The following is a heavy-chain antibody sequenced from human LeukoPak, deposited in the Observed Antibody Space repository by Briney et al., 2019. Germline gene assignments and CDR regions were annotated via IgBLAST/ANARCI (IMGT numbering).Heavy chain of an antibody. CDR3: AKHVYDPAARTLNWFDP. Sequence: SETLSLTCTVSGGSISSTTYYWGWVRQPPGKGLEWIGSVDYSGSTYYNPSLKSRVTISVDTSTNHFSLTLTSVTAADTAVFYCAKHVYDPAARTLNWFDPWGQGTLVTVSS. D-gene: IGHD3-16*01. CDR2: VDYSGST. J-gene: IGHJ5*02. V-gene: IGHV4-39*01. CDR1: GGSISSTTYY.